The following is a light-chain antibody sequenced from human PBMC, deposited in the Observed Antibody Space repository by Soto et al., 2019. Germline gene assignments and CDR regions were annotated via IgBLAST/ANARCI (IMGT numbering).Light chain of an antibody. V-gene: IGKV3-15*01. CDR3: QQYNNWPQLT. CDR2: GAS. CDR1: QSVSSS. J-gene: IGKJ4*01. Sequence: IVMTQSPATLSLCPGERATLSCRASQSVSSSVAWYQQKPGQAPRLLIYGASTRATGTPARFSGSGSGTEFTLTISSLQSEDFAVYYCQQYNNWPQLTFGGGTKV.